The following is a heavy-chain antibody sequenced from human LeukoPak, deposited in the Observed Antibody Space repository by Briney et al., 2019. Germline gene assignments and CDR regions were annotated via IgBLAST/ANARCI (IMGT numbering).Heavy chain of an antibody. Sequence: SETLSLTCTVSGDSISSNRYWTWIRQPPGKGPEWMGNVHYSGSTNYSPSLRSRITISLDTSKNQISLKLSSVTAADTAVYYCTSQAGATQLLDYWGQGTLVTVSS. V-gene: IGHV4-59*01. D-gene: IGHD1-26*01. CDR1: GDSISSNRY. J-gene: IGHJ4*02. CDR3: TSQAGATQLLDY. CDR2: VHYSGST.